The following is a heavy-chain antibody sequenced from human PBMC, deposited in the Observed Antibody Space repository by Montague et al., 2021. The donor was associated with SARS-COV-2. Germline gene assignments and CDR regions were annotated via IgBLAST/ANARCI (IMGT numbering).Heavy chain of an antibody. CDR2: MFYSGST. J-gene: IGHJ4*02. CDR3: ASMVRAQVYYFDY. CDR1: GGSISSSSYY. Sequence: SETLSPTCTVSGGSISSSSYYWGWIRQPPGKGLEWIGSMFYSGSTDYKPCLKSRVTISVDTSKNQFSLKLSSVTAADTAVYYCASMVRAQVYYFDYWGQGTLVTVSS. D-gene: IGHD3-10*01. V-gene: IGHV4-39*01.